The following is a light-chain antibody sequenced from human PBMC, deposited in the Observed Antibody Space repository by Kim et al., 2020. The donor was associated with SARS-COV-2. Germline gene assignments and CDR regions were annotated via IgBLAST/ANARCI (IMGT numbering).Light chain of an antibody. CDR1: SLRSSY. CDR2: GKN. Sequence: SSELTQDPAVSVALGQTVRITCQGASLRSSYASWYQQKPGQAPVLVIYGKNNRPSGFLDRFPGSRSGNPAPFIITGAPAEDEADYYCNSRDSSGTPVV. V-gene: IGLV3-19*01. J-gene: IGLJ2*01. CDR3: NSRDSSGTPVV.